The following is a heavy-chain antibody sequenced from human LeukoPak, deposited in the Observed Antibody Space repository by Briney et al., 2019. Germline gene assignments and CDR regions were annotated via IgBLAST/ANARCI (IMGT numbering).Heavy chain of an antibody. CDR2: INTNTGNP. CDR3: ARPFMVRGVIDAFDI. V-gene: IGHV7-4-1*02. J-gene: IGHJ3*02. CDR1: GYTFTSYA. Sequence: ASVKVSCKASGYTFTSYAMNWVRQAPGQGLEWMGWINTNTGNPTYAQGFTGRFVFSLDTSVSTAYLQISSLKAEDTAVYYCARPFMVRGVIDAFDIWGQGTMVTVSS. D-gene: IGHD3-10*01.